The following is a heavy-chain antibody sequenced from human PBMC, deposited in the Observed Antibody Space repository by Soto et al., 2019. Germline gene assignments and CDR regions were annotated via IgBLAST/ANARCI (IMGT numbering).Heavy chain of an antibody. Sequence: ASVKVSCKASGYTFTSYCISWVRQAPGQGLEWMGWISAYNGNTNYAQKLQGRVTMTTDTSTSTAYMELRSLRSDDTAVYYCARMGRYCSSTSCTVFDYWGQGTLVTVS. CDR2: ISAYNGNT. D-gene: IGHD2-2*01. V-gene: IGHV1-18*01. CDR1: GYTFTSYC. CDR3: ARMGRYCSSTSCTVFDY. J-gene: IGHJ4*02.